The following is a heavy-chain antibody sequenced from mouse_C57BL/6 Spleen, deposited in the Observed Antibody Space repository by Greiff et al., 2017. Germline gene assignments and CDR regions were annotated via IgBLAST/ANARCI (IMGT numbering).Heavy chain of an antibody. Sequence: HVQLQQPGAELVKPGASVTLSCKASGYTFTSYWMHWVKQRPGQGLEWIGMIHPISGSTNYNEKFKSKATLTVDKSSSTAYMQLSSLTSEDSAVYYCAREGIYYGSSYWFAYWGQGTLVTVSA. CDR2: IHPISGST. V-gene: IGHV1-64*01. D-gene: IGHD1-1*01. CDR3: AREGIYYGSSYWFAY. J-gene: IGHJ3*01. CDR1: GYTFTSYW.